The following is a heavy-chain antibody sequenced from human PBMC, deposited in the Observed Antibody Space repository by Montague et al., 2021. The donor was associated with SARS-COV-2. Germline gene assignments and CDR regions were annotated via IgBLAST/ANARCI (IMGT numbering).Heavy chain of an antibody. V-gene: IGHV4-59*01. J-gene: IGHJ6*02. Sequence: SETLSLTCIVSGGSTNYYYWSWIRQPPGKGLEWIGYMYYSESTNYNPSLKSRVTMSIDRSKNQFSLKLRSVTAADTAVYYCARVARYCTNGVCQTYYYYGLDVWGQGTTVTVSS. D-gene: IGHD2-8*01. CDR2: MYYSEST. CDR1: GGSTNYYY. CDR3: ARVARYCTNGVCQTYYYYGLDV.